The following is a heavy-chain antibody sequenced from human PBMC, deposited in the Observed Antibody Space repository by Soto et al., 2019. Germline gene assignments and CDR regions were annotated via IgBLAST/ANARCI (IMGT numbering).Heavy chain of an antibody. D-gene: IGHD2-8*01. CDR2: ISTTSGNT. J-gene: IGHJ4*02. V-gene: IGHV1-18*03. Sequence: QIQMVQSGAEVKQPGASVKISGKTSGYTFSSYSINWVRQAPGQGLEWMAWISTTSGNTHYAERVQGRVTVTLDKSARTAFMEMWGLTSDDMAVYFCARDNGYYDFWGQGTLVTVSS. CDR1: GYTFSSYS. CDR3: ARDNGYYDF.